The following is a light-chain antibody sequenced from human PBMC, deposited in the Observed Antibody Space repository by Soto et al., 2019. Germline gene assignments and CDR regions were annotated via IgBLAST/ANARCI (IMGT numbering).Light chain of an antibody. Sequence: IVMTQSPLSLSATPGEAASISCMSSARLLHKNGYNYVDWYMQKPGQSPQLLIYLGSNRASGVPDRFSGSGSDTYFTLEISRVEADDVGVYYCMQNLENFRIVGQGTK. CDR1: ARLLHKNGYNY. V-gene: IGKV2-28*01. CDR3: MQNLENFRI. CDR2: LGS. J-gene: IGKJ1*01.